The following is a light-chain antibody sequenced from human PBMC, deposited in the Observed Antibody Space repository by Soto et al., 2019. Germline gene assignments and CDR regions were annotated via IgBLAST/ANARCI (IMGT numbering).Light chain of an antibody. CDR1: SSDVGAYNY. V-gene: IGLV2-8*01. Sequence: QSALTQPPSASGSPGQSVTISCTGTSSDVGAYNYVSWYQQRPGKAPKLMIYEVNKRPSGVPDRFSGSKSGNTASLTVSGLQAEDEADYYCSSYVGNNNLVFGGGTKLTVL. CDR2: EVN. CDR3: SSYVGNNNLV. J-gene: IGLJ2*01.